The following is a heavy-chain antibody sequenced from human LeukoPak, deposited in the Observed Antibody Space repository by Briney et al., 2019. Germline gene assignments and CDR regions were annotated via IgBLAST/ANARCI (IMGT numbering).Heavy chain of an antibody. J-gene: IGHJ4*02. CDR1: GGSISSGGYS. D-gene: IGHD3-22*01. CDR2: IYHSGST. CDR3: ARRSYDSSGYYALDY. Sequence: SETLSLTCAVSGGSISSGGYSWSWIRQPPGKGLEWIVYIYHSGSTYYNPSLKSRVTISVDRSKNQFSLKLSSVTAADTAVYYCARRSYDSSGYYALDYWGQGTLVTVSS. V-gene: IGHV4-30-2*01.